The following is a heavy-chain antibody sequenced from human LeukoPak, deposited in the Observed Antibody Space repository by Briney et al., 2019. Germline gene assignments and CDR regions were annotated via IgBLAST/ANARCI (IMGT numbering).Heavy chain of an antibody. J-gene: IGHJ5*02. Sequence: SGTLSLTCTVSGGSISSSSYYWGWIRQPPGKGLEWIGSIYYSGSTYYNPSLKSRVTISVDTSKNQFSLKLSSVTAADTAVYYCARQLESDWFDPWGQGTLVTVSS. D-gene: IGHD3-3*01. CDR2: IYYSGST. CDR1: GGSISSSSYY. V-gene: IGHV4-39*01. CDR3: ARQLESDWFDP.